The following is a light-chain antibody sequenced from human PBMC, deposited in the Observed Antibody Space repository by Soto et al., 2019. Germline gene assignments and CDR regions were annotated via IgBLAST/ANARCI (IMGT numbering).Light chain of an antibody. CDR1: SNDIGAYTY. V-gene: IGLV2-14*03. Sequence: QSALTQPASVSGSPGQSINIPCTGTSNDIGAYTYVSWYQQHPGKAPKLLIFDVSYRPSGISDRFSGSKSGNTASLTISGLQLEDEADYYCSSYGASTTLFGGGTKLTVL. CDR3: SSYGASTTL. CDR2: DVS. J-gene: IGLJ2*01.